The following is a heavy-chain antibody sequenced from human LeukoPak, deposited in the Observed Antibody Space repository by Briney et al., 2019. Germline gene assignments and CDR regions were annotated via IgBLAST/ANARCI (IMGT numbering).Heavy chain of an antibody. V-gene: IGHV3-30*03. CDR2: ISYDGSNK. CDR3: ARTPGYCTNGVCYPYYYYGMDV. Sequence: GGSLRLSCAASGFTFSSYGMHWVRQAPGKGLEWVAVISYDGSNKYYADSVKGRFTISRDNSKNTLYLQMNSLRAEDTAVYYCARTPGYCTNGVCYPYYYYGMDVWGQGTTVTVSS. D-gene: IGHD2-8*01. CDR1: GFTFSSYG. J-gene: IGHJ6*02.